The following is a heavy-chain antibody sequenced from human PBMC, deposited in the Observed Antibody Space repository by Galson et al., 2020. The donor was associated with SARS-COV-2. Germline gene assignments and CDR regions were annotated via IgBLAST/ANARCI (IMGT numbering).Heavy chain of an antibody. D-gene: IGHD1-26*01. CDR1: GYTLTNYG. Sequence: GESLKISCKASGYTLTNYGISWVRQAPGQGLEWMGWISSYNGNTNYAQKFQGRVTMTTDTSTSTAYMQLRSLRSDDTAVYYWARRGTYLYFDDYWGQGTLVTVSS. CDR3: ARRGTYLYFDDY. J-gene: IGHJ4*02. V-gene: IGHV1-18*01. CDR2: ISSYNGNT.